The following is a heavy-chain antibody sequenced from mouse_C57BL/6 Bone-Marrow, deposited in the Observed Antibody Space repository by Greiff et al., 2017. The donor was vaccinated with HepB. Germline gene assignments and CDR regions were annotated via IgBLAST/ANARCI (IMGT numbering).Heavy chain of an antibody. CDR2: INYDGSST. D-gene: IGHD1-1*01. J-gene: IGHJ4*01. CDR3: ARAYYGSSYAYYYAMDY. V-gene: IGHV5-16*01. CDR1: GFTFSDYY. Sequence: DVHLVESEGGLVQPGRSMKLSCTASGFTFSDYYMAWVRQVPEKGLEWVANINYDGSSTYYLDSLKSRFIISRDNAKNILYLQMSSLKSEDTATYYCARAYYGSSYAYYYAMDYWGQGTSVTVSS.